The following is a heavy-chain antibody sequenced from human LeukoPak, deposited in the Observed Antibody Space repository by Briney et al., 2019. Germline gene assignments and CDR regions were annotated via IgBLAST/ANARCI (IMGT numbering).Heavy chain of an antibody. V-gene: IGHV3-13*01. CDR1: GFPFSSYD. D-gene: IGHD1-26*01. CDR2: IGTAGDK. CDR3: ARESYDAFDI. J-gene: IGHJ3*02. Sequence: GGSMSLSCAASGFPFSSYDMHWVRQATGKVLEWVSSIGTAGDKYYPGSVKGRFTISRENAKNSLYLQMNSLRAGDTAVYYCARESYDAFDIWGEGTMVTVSS.